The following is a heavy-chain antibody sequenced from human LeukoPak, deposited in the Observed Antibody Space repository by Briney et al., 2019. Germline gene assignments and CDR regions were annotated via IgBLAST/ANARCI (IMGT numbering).Heavy chain of an antibody. V-gene: IGHV3-33*01. CDR3: ARDEVLRYFDWFDSYYGMDV. CDR1: GFTFSSYG. J-gene: IGHJ6*02. D-gene: IGHD3-9*01. CDR2: IWYDGSNK. Sequence: GRSLRLSCAASGFTFSSYGMHWVRQAPGKGLEWVAVIWYDGSNKYYADSVKGRFTISRDNAKNSLYLQMNSLRDEDTAVYYCARDEVLRYFDWFDSYYGMDVWGQGTTVTVSS.